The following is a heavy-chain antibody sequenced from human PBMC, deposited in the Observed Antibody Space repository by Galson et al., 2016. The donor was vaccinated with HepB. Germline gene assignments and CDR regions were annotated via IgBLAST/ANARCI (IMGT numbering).Heavy chain of an antibody. V-gene: IGHV1-18*01. D-gene: IGHD6-13*01. CDR1: GYTFTTYG. J-gene: IGHJ4*02. CDR3: ARYGSWTGFDH. Sequence: SVKVSCKASGYTFTTYGITWVRQAPGQGLEWMGWISVYNGDTKYAEKLQGRITMTTDTSTGTAYMELTSLRSDDTAVYYCARYGSWTGFDHWSQGTLVTVSS. CDR2: ISVYNGDT.